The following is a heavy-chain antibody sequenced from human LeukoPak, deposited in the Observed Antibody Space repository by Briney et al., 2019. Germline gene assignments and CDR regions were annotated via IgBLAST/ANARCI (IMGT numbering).Heavy chain of an antibody. J-gene: IGHJ5*02. D-gene: IGHD2-2*02. CDR2: IHYSGTS. V-gene: IGHV4-31*03. CDR3: ARAHLGYCSSTTCYMSWFDP. Sequence: SQTLSLTRTVSGGSINSGSYYWSWIRQHPGKGLEWIAYIHYSGTSFYNPSLKSRVTISIDTSKTQFSLKLSSVTAADTAVYYCARAHLGYCSSTTCYMSWFDPWGQGTLVTVSS. CDR1: GGSINSGSYY.